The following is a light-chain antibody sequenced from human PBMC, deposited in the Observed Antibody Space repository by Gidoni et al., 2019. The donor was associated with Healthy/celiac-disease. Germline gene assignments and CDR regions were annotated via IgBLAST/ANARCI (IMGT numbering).Light chain of an antibody. CDR3: QQSYSTLCS. CDR1: QSISSY. J-gene: IGKJ2*04. CDR2: AAS. Sequence: DIQMTESPSSLSASVGDRVTITCRASQSISSYLNWYQQKPGQAPTLLIYAASSLHSGVPSRFSGSGSETAFTLTIRSLQPVAFATYYCQQSYSTLCSFGQGTKLEIK. V-gene: IGKV1-39*01.